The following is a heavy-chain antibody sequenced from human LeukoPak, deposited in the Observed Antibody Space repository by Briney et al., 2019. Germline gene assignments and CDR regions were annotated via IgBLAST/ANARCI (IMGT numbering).Heavy chain of an antibody. CDR1: GFTFSSYG. Sequence: GGSLRLSCAASGFTFSSYGMHWVRQAPGKGLEWVAVISYDGSNKYYADSVKGRFTISRDNSKNTLYLQMNSLRAEDTAVYYCAREGIARLAFDYWGQGTLVTVSS. CDR2: ISYDGSNK. V-gene: IGHV3-30*03. CDR3: AREGIARLAFDY. J-gene: IGHJ4*02. D-gene: IGHD6-13*01.